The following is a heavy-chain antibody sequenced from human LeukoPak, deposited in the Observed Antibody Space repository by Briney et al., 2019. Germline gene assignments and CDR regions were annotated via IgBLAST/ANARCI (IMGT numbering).Heavy chain of an antibody. CDR1: GFSLSNFA. D-gene: IGHD1-26*01. CDR2: ISEDGSTQ. V-gene: IGHV3-30-3*01. Sequence: GGSLRLSGAASGFSLSNFAIHWVRQAPGKRLDWVAVISEDGSTQYYADSVKGRFTISRDSSKNSLFLQMDSLRAEDTAVYYCARPKWGLHYLDYWGQGTLVTVSS. CDR3: ARPKWGLHYLDY. J-gene: IGHJ4*02.